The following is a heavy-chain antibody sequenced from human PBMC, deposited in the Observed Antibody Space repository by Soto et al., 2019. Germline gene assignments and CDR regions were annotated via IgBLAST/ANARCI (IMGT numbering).Heavy chain of an antibody. V-gene: IGHV1-8*02. CDR2: MNPGSGKT. CDR1: GYTFINYD. Sequence: ASVKVSCKASGYTFINYDISWVRQATGQGLEWMGWMNPGSGKTGYANKFQGGVTMTRDASTSAAHLELSSLTSEDTAVYYCARMASFGTLNWFDPWGQGTLVTVSS. J-gene: IGHJ5*02. D-gene: IGHD3-16*01. CDR3: ARMASFGTLNWFDP.